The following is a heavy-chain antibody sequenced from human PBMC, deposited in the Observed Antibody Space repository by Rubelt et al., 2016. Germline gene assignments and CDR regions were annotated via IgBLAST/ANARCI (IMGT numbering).Heavy chain of an antibody. Sequence: LSCAASGFTFSSYAMNWVRQAPGKGLEWVSTISGSGGSTYYADSVKGRFTISRDNSKNTLYLQMNSLRAEDTAVYYCARVRQQLVFWGGGDYWGQGTLVTVSS. D-gene: IGHD6-13*01. V-gene: IGHV3-23*01. CDR2: ISGSGGST. CDR3: ARVRQQLVFWGGGDY. CDR1: GFTFSSYA. J-gene: IGHJ4*02.